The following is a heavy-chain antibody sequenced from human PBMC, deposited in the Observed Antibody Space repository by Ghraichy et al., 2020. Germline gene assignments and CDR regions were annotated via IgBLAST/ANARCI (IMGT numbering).Heavy chain of an antibody. V-gene: IGHV3-11*01. CDR3: ARGIVATIDYYYYGMDV. D-gene: IGHD5-12*01. CDR2: ISSSGTTI. J-gene: IGHJ6*02. Sequence: GGSLRLSCAASGFIFSDYYLSWIRQAPGKGLEWVSYISSSGTTIYYADSVKGRFTISRDNAKNSLFMQMNSLRAEDTAVYYCARGIVATIDYYYYGMDVWGQGTTVTVS. CDR1: GFIFSDYY.